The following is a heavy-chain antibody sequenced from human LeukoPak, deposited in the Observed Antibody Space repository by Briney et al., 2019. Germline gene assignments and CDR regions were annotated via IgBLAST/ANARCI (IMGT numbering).Heavy chain of an antibody. V-gene: IGHV1-2*02. CDR3: ARAICPLGYFDY. CDR2: INPNSGGT. J-gene: IGHJ4*02. CDR1: GYTFTGYY. Sequence: GASVKVSCKTSGYTFTGYYMHWVRQAPGQGLEWMGWINPNSGGTNFAQRFQGRVTMTRDTSISTAYMELSRLRSDDTAVYYCARAICPLGYFDYWGQGTLVTVSS. D-gene: IGHD6-13*01.